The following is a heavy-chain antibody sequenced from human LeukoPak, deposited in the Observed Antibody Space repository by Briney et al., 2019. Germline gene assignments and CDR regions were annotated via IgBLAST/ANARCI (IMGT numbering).Heavy chain of an antibody. D-gene: IGHD6-19*01. CDR3: ARDPPGSGWAFWS. Sequence: GGSLRLSCSASGFTFITHGMHWVRQAPGKGLEWVAFIWADGSHQNYADSVKGRFTISRDNSKSTLYLQTNSLRVEDTSVYFCARDPPGSGWAFWSWGQGTLVTVSS. CDR1: GFTFITHG. CDR2: IWADGSHQ. J-gene: IGHJ4*02. V-gene: IGHV3-33*01.